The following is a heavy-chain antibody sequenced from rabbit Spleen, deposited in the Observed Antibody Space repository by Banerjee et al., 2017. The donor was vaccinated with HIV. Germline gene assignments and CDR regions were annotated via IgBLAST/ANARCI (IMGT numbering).Heavy chain of an antibody. Sequence: LEESGGGLVQPGGSLTLSCKASGFDFSSNWICWVRQAPGKGLEWIGCIYTGNSGNTYYASWAKGRFTISKTSSTTVTLQMTSLTAADTATYFCARDTSSSFSSYGMDLWGQGTLVTVS. D-gene: IGHD1-1*01. V-gene: IGHV1S45*01. CDR1: GFDFSSNW. CDR2: IYTGNSGNT. J-gene: IGHJ6*01. CDR3: ARDTSSSFSSYGMDL.